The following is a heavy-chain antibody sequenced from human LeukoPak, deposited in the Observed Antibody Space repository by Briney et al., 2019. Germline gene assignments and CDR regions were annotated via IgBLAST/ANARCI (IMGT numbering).Heavy chain of an antibody. D-gene: IGHD2-2*01. J-gene: IGHJ4*02. V-gene: IGHV4-39*01. Sequence: SETLSLTCTVSGGSISGSSYYWGWIRQPPGKGLEWIGSIYYSGSTYYNPSLKSRVTISVDTSKNQFSLKLSSVTAADTAVYYCARQRRYCSSTSCYAFDYWGQGTLVTVSS. CDR1: GGSISGSSYY. CDR2: IYYSGST. CDR3: ARQRRYCSSTSCYAFDY.